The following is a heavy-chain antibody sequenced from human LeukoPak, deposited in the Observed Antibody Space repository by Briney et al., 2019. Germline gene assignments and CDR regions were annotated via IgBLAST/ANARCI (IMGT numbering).Heavy chain of an antibody. V-gene: IGHV4-59*01. Sequence: SETLSLTCAVYGGSFSGYYWSWIRQPPGKGLEWIGFTHYTGNTNYNPSLKSRLTISVATSKNQFSLKLSSVTAADTAVYYCARGLPGAVGAADYWGQGTPVTVSS. J-gene: IGHJ4*02. CDR2: THYTGNT. D-gene: IGHD2-2*01. CDR1: GGSFSGYY. CDR3: ARGLPGAVGAADY.